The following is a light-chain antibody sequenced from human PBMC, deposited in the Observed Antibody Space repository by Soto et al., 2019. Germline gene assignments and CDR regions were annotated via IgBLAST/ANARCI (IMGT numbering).Light chain of an antibody. CDR2: GSS. V-gene: IGKV3D-15*01. J-gene: IGKJ4*01. CDR3: QQYNNWGLS. Sequence: IVMTQSPATLSVSPGDAGTLSGSASENVVTNLAWDQQKPGQAPRLLIYGSSTRATGIPAPFSGSGSGTEFTLTISSLQSEESAIYYCQQYNNWGLSFGGGTKVEIK. CDR1: ENVVTN.